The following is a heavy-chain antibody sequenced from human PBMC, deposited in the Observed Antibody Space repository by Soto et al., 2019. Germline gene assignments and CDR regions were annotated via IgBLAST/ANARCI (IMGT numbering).Heavy chain of an antibody. CDR2: INAGNGNT. V-gene: IGHV1-3*01. Sequence: GASVKVSCKASWYTLTSYGMQWGGPGPGQRLEWMGWINAGNGNTKYSQKFQGRVTITRDTSASTAYMELSSLRSEDTAVYYCARVGSFGELLSLFDPWGQGTLVTVSS. D-gene: IGHD3-10*01. CDR1: WYTLTSYG. CDR3: ARVGSFGELLSLFDP. J-gene: IGHJ5*02.